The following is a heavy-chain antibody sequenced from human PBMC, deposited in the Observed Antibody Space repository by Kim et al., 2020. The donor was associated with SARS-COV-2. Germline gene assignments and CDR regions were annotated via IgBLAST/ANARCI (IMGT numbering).Heavy chain of an antibody. D-gene: IGHD4-17*01. CDR3: SRHSGKHGDRGFDK. J-gene: IGHJ4*01. Sequence: GGSLRLSCAASGFTFSASAMHWVRQASGKGLEWVGRIRSKPNNYANSYAASVTGRFTISRDDSTNTVYLQMDSLKTDDTAGYFCSRHSGKHGDRGFDKWG. CDR1: GFTFSASA. V-gene: IGHV3-73*01. CDR2: IRSKPNNYAN.